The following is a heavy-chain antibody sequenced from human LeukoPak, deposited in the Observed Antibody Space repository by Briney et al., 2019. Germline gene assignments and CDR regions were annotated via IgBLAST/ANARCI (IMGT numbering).Heavy chain of an antibody. Sequence: SETLSHTCTVSGGSVSSGSYYWSWIRQPPGKGLEWIGYIYYSGSTNYNPSLKSRVTISVDTSKNQFSLKLSSVTAADTAVYYCARWEDYWGQGTLVTVSS. CDR1: GGSVSSGSYY. CDR3: ARWEDY. CDR2: IYYSGST. D-gene: IGHD1-26*01. V-gene: IGHV4-61*01. J-gene: IGHJ4*02.